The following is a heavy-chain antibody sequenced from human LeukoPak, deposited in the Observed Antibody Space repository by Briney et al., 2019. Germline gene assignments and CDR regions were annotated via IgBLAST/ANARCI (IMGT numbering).Heavy chain of an antibody. CDR1: GFTFSSYA. CDR3: TRGGTETGDY. Sequence: GGSLRLSCAASGFTFSSYAMHWVRQAPGKGLEWVGFIRSKAYGGTTEYAASVKGRFTISRDDSKSIAYLQMNSLKTEDTAVYYCTRGGTETGDYWGQGTLVTVSS. CDR2: IRSKAYGGTT. J-gene: IGHJ4*02. V-gene: IGHV3-49*04. D-gene: IGHD1-14*01.